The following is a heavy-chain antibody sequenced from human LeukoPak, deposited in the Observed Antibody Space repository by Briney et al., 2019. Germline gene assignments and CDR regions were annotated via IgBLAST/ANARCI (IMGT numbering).Heavy chain of an antibody. CDR1: GYTFTSYY. Sequence: ASVKVSCKASGYTFTSYYMHWVRQAPGQGLEWMGIINPSGGSTSYAQKFQGRVTMTRDTSTSTVYMELSSLRSEDTAVYYCARICCSSTSCHEGYFDYWGQGTLVTVSS. D-gene: IGHD2-2*01. V-gene: IGHV1-46*01. CDR3: ARICCSSTSCHEGYFDY. CDR2: INPSGGST. J-gene: IGHJ4*02.